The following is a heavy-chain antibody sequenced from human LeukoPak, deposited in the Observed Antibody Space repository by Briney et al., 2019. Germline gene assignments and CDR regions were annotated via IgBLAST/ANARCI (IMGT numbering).Heavy chain of an antibody. CDR1: GFTFSTYI. J-gene: IGHJ4*02. Sequence: GGSLRLSCAASGFTFSTYIMNWVRQAPGKGLEWVSYISSSSSTIYYADSVKGRFTISRDNARNSLYLQMNSLRDEDTAVFYCVKGGAVVADNFFAYWGQGTLVTVSS. D-gene: IGHD5-12*01. V-gene: IGHV3-48*02. CDR3: VKGGAVVADNFFAY. CDR2: ISSSSSTI.